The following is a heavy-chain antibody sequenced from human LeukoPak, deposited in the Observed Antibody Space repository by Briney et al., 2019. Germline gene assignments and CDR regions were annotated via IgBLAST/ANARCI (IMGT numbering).Heavy chain of an antibody. J-gene: IGHJ3*01. Sequence: GGSLILSCAASGFTFSNAWMSWVRQAPGKGLVWVSRIESDGTSTTYADSVKGRFTISRDNAKNTLYLQMNSLRAEDTAVYYCARDQYSSTWYRGAFDVWGQGTMVSVSS. V-gene: IGHV3-74*01. CDR3: ARDQYSSTWYRGAFDV. CDR1: GFTFSNAW. D-gene: IGHD6-13*01. CDR2: IESDGTST.